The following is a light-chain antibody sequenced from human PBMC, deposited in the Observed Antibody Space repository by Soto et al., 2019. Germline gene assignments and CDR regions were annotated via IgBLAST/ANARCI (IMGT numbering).Light chain of an antibody. CDR1: QSISSW. V-gene: IGKV1-5*01. CDR3: QQYNSYSET. Sequence: DIQMTQSPSTLSASVGDRVTITCRASQSISSWLAWYQQKPGKAPKLLIYDAASLESGVPSMFSGSGSGTEFTLTISNLQPDDFATYYCQQYNSYSETVGQGTKVDIK. CDR2: DAA. J-gene: IGKJ1*01.